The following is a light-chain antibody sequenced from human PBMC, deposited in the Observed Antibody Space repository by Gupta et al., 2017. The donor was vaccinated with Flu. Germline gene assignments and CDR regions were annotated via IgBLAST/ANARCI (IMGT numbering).Light chain of an antibody. V-gene: IGKV1-8*01. Sequence: TGDRVTITCRASQGISSYLAWYQQKPGKAPKLLIYAASTLQSGVPSRFSGSGSGTDFTLTISCLQSEDFATYYCQQYYSYTYTFGQ. CDR3: QQYYSYTYT. J-gene: IGKJ2*01. CDR1: QGISSY. CDR2: AAS.